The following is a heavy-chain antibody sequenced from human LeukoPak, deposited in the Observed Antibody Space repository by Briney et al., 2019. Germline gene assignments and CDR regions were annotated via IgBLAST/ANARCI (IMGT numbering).Heavy chain of an antibody. CDR3: ARDLGPTYYDYVWGSYRLDY. CDR2: ISAYNGNT. J-gene: IGHJ4*02. CDR1: GYTFTSYG. V-gene: IGHV1-18*01. Sequence: XSVKVSCKASGYTFTSYGISWVRQAPGQGLEWMGWISAYNGNTNYAQKLQGRVTMTTDTSTSTAYMELRSLRSDDTAVYYCARDLGPTYYDYVWGSYRLDYWGQGTLVTVSS. D-gene: IGHD3-16*02.